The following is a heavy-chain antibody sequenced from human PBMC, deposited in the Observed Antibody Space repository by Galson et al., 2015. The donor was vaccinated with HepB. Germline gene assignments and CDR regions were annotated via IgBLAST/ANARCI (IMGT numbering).Heavy chain of an antibody. J-gene: IGHJ3*02. Sequence: SLRLSCAASGFTFSSYSMNWVRQAPGKGLEWVSSISSSSSYIYYADSVKGRFTISRDNAKNSLYLQMNSLRAEDTAVYYCASGLLGDDWLLLDAFDIWGQGTMVTVSS. CDR1: GFTFSSYS. V-gene: IGHV3-21*01. CDR2: ISSSSSYI. D-gene: IGHD3-9*01. CDR3: ASGLLGDDWLLLDAFDI.